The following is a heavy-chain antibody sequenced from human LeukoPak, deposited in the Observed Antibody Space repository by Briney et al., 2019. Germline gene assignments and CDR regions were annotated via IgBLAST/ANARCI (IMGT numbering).Heavy chain of an antibody. V-gene: IGHV4-59*01. CDR3: ARDVVRGGRAFDI. D-gene: IGHD3-10*01. CDR1: GGSISSYY. J-gene: IGHJ3*02. CDR2: IYYSGST. Sequence: SETLSLTCTVSGGSISSYYWSWIRQPPGKGLEWIGYIYYSGSTNYNPSLKSRVTISVDTSENQFSLKLSSVTAADTAVYYCARDVVRGGRAFDIWGQGTMVTVSS.